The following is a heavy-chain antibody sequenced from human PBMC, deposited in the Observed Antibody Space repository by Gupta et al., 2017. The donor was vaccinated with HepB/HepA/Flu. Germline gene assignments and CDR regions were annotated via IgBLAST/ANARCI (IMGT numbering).Heavy chain of an antibody. CDR2: IKQDGSEK. CDR3: ARVYYDFWSSYFDY. Sequence: EVQLVESGGGLVQPGGSLRLSCAASGFTFSSYWMSWVRQAPGKGLEWVANIKQDGSEKYYVDSGKGRFTISRDNAKNSLYLQMNSLRAEDTAVYYCARVYYDFWSSYFDYWGQGTLVTVSS. V-gene: IGHV3-7*01. J-gene: IGHJ4*02. CDR1: GFTFSSYW. D-gene: IGHD3-3*01.